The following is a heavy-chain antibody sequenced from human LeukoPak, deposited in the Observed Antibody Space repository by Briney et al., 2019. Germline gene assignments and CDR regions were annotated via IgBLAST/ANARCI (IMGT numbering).Heavy chain of an antibody. D-gene: IGHD3-3*01. CDR3: PRVDYWSGLSI. CDR2: ISAYNSNT. J-gene: IGHJ3*02. V-gene: IGHV1-18*01. CDR1: GYTFTSYG. Sequence: VASLKLSCTASGYTFTSYGISWVRQAPGQGLEWMGWISAYNSNTNYANKLQGRTTMTTDTSTSTAYMERRSRRSDDTAVYYCPRVDYWSGLSIWGQGTMGTVPS.